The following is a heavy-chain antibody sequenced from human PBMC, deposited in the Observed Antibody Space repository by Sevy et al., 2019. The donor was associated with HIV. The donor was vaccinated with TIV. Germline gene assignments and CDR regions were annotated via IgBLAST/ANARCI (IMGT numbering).Heavy chain of an antibody. CDR2: INPNSGGR. J-gene: IGHJ1*01. CDR3: ARDEGEYFQH. CDR1: GYTFTSYY. V-gene: IGHV1-2*06. Sequence: ASVKVSCKGSGYTFTSYYMHWVRQAPGQGLEWMGRINPNSGGRNYAQKFQGRVTMTRDTSVSTAYMELSRLRSDDTAVYYCARDEGEYFQHWGQGTLVTVSS.